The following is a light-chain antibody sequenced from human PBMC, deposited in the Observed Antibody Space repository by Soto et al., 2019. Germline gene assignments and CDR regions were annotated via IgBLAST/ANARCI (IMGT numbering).Light chain of an antibody. CDR2: AAF. CDR1: QGIRNY. V-gene: IGKV1-27*01. Sequence: DIQMTQSPSSLSASVGDSVTITCRASQGIRNYLAWFQHKPGKVPKVLIYAAFALQSGVPSRFSGSGFGTDFTLTISSLQPEDVATYFCQKYDSALWTFGQGTKVEI. J-gene: IGKJ1*01. CDR3: QKYDSALWT.